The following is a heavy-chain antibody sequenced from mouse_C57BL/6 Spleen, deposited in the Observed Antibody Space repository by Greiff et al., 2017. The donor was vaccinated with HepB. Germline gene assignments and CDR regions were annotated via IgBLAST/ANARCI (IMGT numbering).Heavy chain of an antibody. CDR1: GYTFTSYW. V-gene: IGHV1-55*01. CDR3: ARYGVTTVVSPFAD. J-gene: IGHJ3*01. D-gene: IGHD1-1*01. CDR2: IYPGSGST. Sequence: QVQLQQPGAELVKPGASVKMSCKASGYTFTSYWITWVKQRPGQGLEWIGDIYPGSGSTNYNEKFKSKATLTVDTSSSTAYMQLSSLTSEDSAVYYCARYGVTTVVSPFADWGQGTLVTVSA.